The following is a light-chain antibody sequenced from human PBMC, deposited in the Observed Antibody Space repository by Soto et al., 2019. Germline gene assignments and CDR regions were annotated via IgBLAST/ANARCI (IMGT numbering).Light chain of an antibody. CDR2: DVS. Sequence: QSALTQPASLSGSPGQSITISCTGTSSDVGGYNYVSWYQHHPGNAPKLMIYDVSNRPSGVSNRFSGSKSGNTASLTISGLQAEDEADYYCSSYTSSSTLGVFGGGTKLTVL. V-gene: IGLV2-14*03. CDR1: SSDVGGYNY. CDR3: SSYTSSSTLGV. J-gene: IGLJ3*02.